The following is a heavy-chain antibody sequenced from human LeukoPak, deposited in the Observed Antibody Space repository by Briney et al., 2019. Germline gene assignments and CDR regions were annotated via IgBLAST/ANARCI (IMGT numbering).Heavy chain of an antibody. J-gene: IGHJ6*02. CDR2: ISSSSSYI. CDR1: GFTFSSYS. CDR3: ARDDFYYYYGMDV. V-gene: IGHV3-21*01. Sequence: GGSLRLSCAASGFTFSSYSMNWVCQAPGKGLEWVSSISSSSSYIYYADSVKGRFTISRDNAKNSLYLQMNSLRAEDTAVYYCARDDFYYYYGMDVWGQGNTGTVSS. D-gene: IGHD2-21*02.